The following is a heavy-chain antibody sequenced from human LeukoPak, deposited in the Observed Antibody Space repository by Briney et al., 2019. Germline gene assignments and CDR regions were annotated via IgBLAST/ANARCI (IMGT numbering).Heavy chain of an antibody. V-gene: IGHV4-59*08. CDR1: GGSISGYY. D-gene: IGHD3-10*01. CDR3: ARHDRVPLYQHGMDV. Sequence: PSETLSLTCTVSGGSISGYYWSYTRQSPGQGLEWIGYIFSSGTTLYNPSLRGRVTLSVDMSRNDISLKLTSVTAADTAVYYCARHDRVPLYQHGMDVWGQGTTVTVSS. J-gene: IGHJ6*02. CDR2: IFSSGTT.